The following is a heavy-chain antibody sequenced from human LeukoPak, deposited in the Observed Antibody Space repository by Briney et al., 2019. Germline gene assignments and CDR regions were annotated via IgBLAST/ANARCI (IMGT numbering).Heavy chain of an antibody. CDR3: AKGGHADYGDYSHLWYFDL. Sequence: PGGSLRLSCAASGFTFSSYSMNWVRQAPGKGLEWVSYISSSSSTIYYADSVKGRFTISRDNAKNSLYLQMNSLRAEDTAVYYCAKGGHADYGDYSHLWYFDLWGRGTLVTVSS. CDR1: GFTFSSYS. CDR2: ISSSSSTI. V-gene: IGHV3-48*04. D-gene: IGHD4-17*01. J-gene: IGHJ2*01.